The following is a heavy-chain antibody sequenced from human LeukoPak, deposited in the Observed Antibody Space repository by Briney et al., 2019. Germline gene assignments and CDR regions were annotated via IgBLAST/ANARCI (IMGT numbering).Heavy chain of an antibody. CDR2: IVPNSGGT. CDR1: GYSFSAYY. J-gene: IGHJ4*02. Sequence: GASVKVSCKASGYSFSAYYMHWVRQAPGQGLEWMGCIVPNSGGTDYAQKFQGRVTMTRDTSISTAYMELSRLRSDDTAAFYCALSVGATMGFDYWGQGTLVTVSS. CDR3: ALSVGATMGFDY. D-gene: IGHD1-26*01. V-gene: IGHV1-2*02.